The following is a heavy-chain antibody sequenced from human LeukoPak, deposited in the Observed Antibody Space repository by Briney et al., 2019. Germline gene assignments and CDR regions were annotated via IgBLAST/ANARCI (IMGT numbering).Heavy chain of an antibody. CDR1: GFTFSSYS. CDR3: ARVKGGATTAVFDY. Sequence: GGSLRLSCAASGFTFSSYSMNWVRQAPGKGLEWVSYISSSSSNIYYADSVKGRFTISRDNAKNSLYLQMNSLRAEDTAVYYCARVKGGATTAVFDYWGQGTLVTVSS. J-gene: IGHJ4*02. V-gene: IGHV3-48*01. CDR2: ISSSSSNI. D-gene: IGHD1-26*01.